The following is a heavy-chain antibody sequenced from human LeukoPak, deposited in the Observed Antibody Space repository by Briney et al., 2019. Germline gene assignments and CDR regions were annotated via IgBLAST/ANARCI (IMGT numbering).Heavy chain of an antibody. CDR1: GYTFTGYY. CDR2: INPNSGGT. V-gene: IGHV1-2*02. CDR3: ARDGRIAAAAPACRPFDY. D-gene: IGHD6-13*01. Sequence: ASVKVSCKASGYTFTGYYMHWVRQAPGQGLEWMGWINPNSGGTNYAQKFQGRVTMTRDTSISTAYMELSRLRSDDTAVYYCARDGRIAAAAPACRPFDYWGQGTLVTVSS. J-gene: IGHJ4*02.